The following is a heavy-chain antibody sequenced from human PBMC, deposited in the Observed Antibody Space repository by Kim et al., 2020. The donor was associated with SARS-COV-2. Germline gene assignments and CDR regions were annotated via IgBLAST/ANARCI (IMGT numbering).Heavy chain of an antibody. D-gene: IGHD3-10*01. CDR3: ARAVGSRSYGMDV. Sequence: YNPSPKSRVTKAVDTSNNQFSVRRSSVTAADTAVYYCARAVGSRSYGMDVWGQGTTISVS. J-gene: IGHJ6*02. V-gene: IGHV4-59*01.